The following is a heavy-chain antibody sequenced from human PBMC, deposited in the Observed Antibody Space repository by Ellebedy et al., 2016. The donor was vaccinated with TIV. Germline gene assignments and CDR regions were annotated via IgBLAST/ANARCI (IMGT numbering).Heavy chain of an antibody. D-gene: IGHD1-1*01. CDR2: IYYSGST. CDR1: AGSISSNDYH. CDR3: AMLEGLSGYFDY. Sequence: MPSETLSLTCTVSAGSISSNDYHWGWIRQPPGKGLELIGTIYYSGSTRYSASIKSRVTISVDTSKNQFSLKLRSVTAADTAVYYCAMLEGLSGYFDYWGQGTLVTVAS. V-gene: IGHV4-39*01. J-gene: IGHJ4*02.